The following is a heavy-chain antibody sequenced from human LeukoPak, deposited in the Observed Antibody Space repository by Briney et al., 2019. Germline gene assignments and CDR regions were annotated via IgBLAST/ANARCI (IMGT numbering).Heavy chain of an antibody. CDR2: IYYSGST. CDR1: GGSISSYY. V-gene: IGHV4-59*01. CDR3: ARENGSGYYYY. Sequence: SETLSLTCTVSGGSISSYYWSWIRQRPGKGLEWMGYIYYSGSTNYNPSLKSRVTISVDTSKNQFSLKLSSVTAADTAVYYCARENGSGYYYYWGQGTLVTVSS. D-gene: IGHD3-22*01. J-gene: IGHJ4*02.